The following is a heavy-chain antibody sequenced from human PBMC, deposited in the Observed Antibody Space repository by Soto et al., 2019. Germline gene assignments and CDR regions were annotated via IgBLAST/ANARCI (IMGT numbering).Heavy chain of an antibody. CDR2: INSDGSST. V-gene: IGHV3-74*01. J-gene: IGHJ6*03. CDR3: ARGCYNYYGSGSYGPRAMDV. CDR1: GFTFSSYW. D-gene: IGHD3-10*01. Sequence: GESLKISCAASGFTFSSYWMHWVRQAPGKGLVWVSRINSDGSSTSYADSVKGRFTISRDNAKNTLYLQMNSLRAEDTAVYYCARGCYNYYGSGSYGPRAMDVWGKGTTVTVSS.